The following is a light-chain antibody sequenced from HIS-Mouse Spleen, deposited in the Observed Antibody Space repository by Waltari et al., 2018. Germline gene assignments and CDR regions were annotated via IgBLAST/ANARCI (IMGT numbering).Light chain of an antibody. V-gene: IGKV4-1*01. CDR1: QSVLYSANNKNY. Sequence: DIVMTQSPDSLAVSLGERATINCKSSQSVLYSANNKNYLAWYQQKPGQPPRLLIYWAFTRESGFPDRFSGSGSGTDFTLTISSLQAEDVAVYYCQQYYSTPYTFGQGTKLEIK. J-gene: IGKJ2*01. CDR3: QQYYSTPYT. CDR2: WAF.